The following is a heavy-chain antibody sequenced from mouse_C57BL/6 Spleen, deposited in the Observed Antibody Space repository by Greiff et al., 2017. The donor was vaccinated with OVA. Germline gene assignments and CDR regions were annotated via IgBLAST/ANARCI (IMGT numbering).Heavy chain of an antibody. CDR3: APEGVYYGYDRGFAY. D-gene: IGHD2-2*01. V-gene: IGHV1-7*01. J-gene: IGHJ3*01. CDR2: FNPSSGYT. CDR1: GYTFTSYW. Sequence: VQLQQSGAELAKPGASVKLSCKASGYTFTSYWMHWVKQRPGQGLEWIGYFNPSSGYTTYNQKFKDKATLTAAKSSSTAYMQLSSLTYEDSAVEYCAPEGVYYGYDRGFAYWGQGTLVTVSA.